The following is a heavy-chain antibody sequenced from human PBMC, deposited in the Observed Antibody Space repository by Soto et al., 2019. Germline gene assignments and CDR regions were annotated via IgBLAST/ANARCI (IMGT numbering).Heavy chain of an antibody. CDR2: IYYSGST. CDR3: ARDADYGGSRGGMDV. J-gene: IGHJ6*02. D-gene: IGHD4-17*01. V-gene: IGHV4-31*03. Sequence: QVRLEESGPGLVKPSETLSLICSVSGGSVNNADYFWSWIRHHPENGLEWIGYIYYSGSTRYNPSCKTRATLAIDTSKNQFSLRLNSVTVADTAVYFCARDADYGGSRGGMDVWGRGTTVPVSS. CDR1: GGSVNNADYF.